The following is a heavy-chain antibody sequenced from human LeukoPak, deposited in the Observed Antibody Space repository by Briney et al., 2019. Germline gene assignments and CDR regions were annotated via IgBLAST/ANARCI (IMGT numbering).Heavy chain of an antibody. CDR3: ARARKSSGWYRNAFDI. J-gene: IGHJ3*02. D-gene: IGHD6-19*01. CDR1: GGSISSYY. V-gene: IGHV4-59*12. CDR2: IYYSGST. Sequence: SETLSLTCTVSGGSISSYYWSWIRQPPGKGLEWIGYIYYSGSTNYNPSLKSRVTISVDTSKNQFSLKLSSVTAADTAVYYCARARKSSGWYRNAFDIWGQGTMVTVSS.